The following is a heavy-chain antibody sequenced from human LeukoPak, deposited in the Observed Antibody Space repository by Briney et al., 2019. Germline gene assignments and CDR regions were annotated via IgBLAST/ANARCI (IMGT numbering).Heavy chain of an antibody. CDR2: ISGTGGAA. CDR3: VKGPRDTYGTNWFVS. D-gene: IGHD2-21*01. V-gene: IGHV3-23*01. J-gene: IGHJ5*01. CDR1: GFSFGNYA. Sequence: GGSLRLSCVASGFSFGNYAMSWVRQAPGKGLQWVSQISGTGGAAWYAGFARDRFTISRDNSKKTLYLQMSGLRIEDTAMYYCVKGPRDTYGTNWFVSWGQGTLLIVSS.